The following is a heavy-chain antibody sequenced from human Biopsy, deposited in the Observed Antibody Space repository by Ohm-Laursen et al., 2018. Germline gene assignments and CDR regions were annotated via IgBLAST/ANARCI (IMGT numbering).Heavy chain of an antibody. D-gene: IGHD3-3*01. CDR3: ARSFGVVINFEHNWFDP. CDR2: INPMFGTA. V-gene: IGHV1-69*06. CDR1: GGMFNSYT. J-gene: IGHJ5*02. Sequence: SVKVSCKASGGMFNSYTINWLRQAPGQGLEWMGGINPMFGTAKYAQRFQGRVTITADKSTSTADMELSSLRSDDTAVYYCARSFGVVINFEHNWFDPWGQGTLVTVSS.